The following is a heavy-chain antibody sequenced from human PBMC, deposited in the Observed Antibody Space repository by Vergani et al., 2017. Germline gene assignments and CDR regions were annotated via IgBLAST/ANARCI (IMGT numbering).Heavy chain of an antibody. CDR3: AKGNGWYDVLGDY. CDR2: ISGSGGST. Sequence: EVQLLESGGGLVQRGGSLSLSCVASGFTFSSYAMSWVRQAPGKGLEWVSGISGSGGSTYYADSVKGRFTISRDNSKRTLYLQMNSLRAEDTAVFYCAKGNGWYDVLGDYWGQGTLVTVSS. J-gene: IGHJ4*02. V-gene: IGHV3-23*01. D-gene: IGHD6-19*01. CDR1: GFTFSSYA.